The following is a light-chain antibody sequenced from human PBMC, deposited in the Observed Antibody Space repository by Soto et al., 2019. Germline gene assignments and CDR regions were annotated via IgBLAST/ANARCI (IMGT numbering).Light chain of an antibody. CDR3: QKYSSVPV. J-gene: IGKJ3*01. CDR2: AAS. Sequence: DIQMTQSPTSLSASVGDRVTITCRASQGIRNFVAWYQQKPGNAPKLLIYAASTLPSGVPSRFSGSGSGTDFTLTINSLQPEDVATYSCQKYSSVPVFGPGTKVEIK. V-gene: IGKV1-27*01. CDR1: QGIRNF.